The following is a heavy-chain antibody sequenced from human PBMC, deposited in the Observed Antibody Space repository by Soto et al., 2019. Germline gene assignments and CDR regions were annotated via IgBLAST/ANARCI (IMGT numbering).Heavy chain of an antibody. CDR3: ARKPARAQIVDGSGSYYRPFDY. CDR2: INHSGST. D-gene: IGHD3-10*01. Sequence: SETLSLTCAVYGGSFSGYYWSWIRQPPGKGLEWIGEINHSGSTNYNPSLKSRVTISVDTSKNQFSLKLSSVTAADTAVYYCARKPARAQIVDGSGSYYRPFDYWGQGTLVT. V-gene: IGHV4-34*01. CDR1: GGSFSGYY. J-gene: IGHJ4*02.